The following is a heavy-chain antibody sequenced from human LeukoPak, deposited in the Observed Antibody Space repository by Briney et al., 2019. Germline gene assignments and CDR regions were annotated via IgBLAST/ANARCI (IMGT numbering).Heavy chain of an antibody. J-gene: IGHJ4*02. CDR3: PTDLVPTYYYDSSGSTTHDY. D-gene: IGHD3-22*01. Sequence: GGSLRLSCAASGFTFSNAGMGWVRQAPGKGLEWVGRIKTKTDGGTTDYAAPVKGRFTISRDDSKNTLYLQMNSLKTEDTAVYYCPTDLVPTYYYDSSGSTTHDYWGQGTLATVSS. CDR2: IKTKTDGGTT. V-gene: IGHV3-15*01. CDR1: GFTFSNAG.